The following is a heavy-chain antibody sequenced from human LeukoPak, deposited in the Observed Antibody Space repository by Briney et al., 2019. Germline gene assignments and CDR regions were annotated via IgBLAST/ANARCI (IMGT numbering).Heavy chain of an antibody. CDR1: GYTFTGYY. D-gene: IGHD2-2*01. J-gene: IGHJ4*02. Sequence: GASVKVSCKASGYTFTGYYMHWVRQAPGQGLEWMGWVNPNNGGTDYAQKFQGRVTLTRDTSISTAYMELSSLRSEVTAVYYCARGSGYCSSTSCRREFDYWGQGTLVTVSS. V-gene: IGHV1-2*02. CDR3: ARGSGYCSSTSCRREFDY. CDR2: VNPNNGGT.